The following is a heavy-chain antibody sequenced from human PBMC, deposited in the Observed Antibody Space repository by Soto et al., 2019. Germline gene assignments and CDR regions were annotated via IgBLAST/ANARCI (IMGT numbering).Heavy chain of an antibody. CDR1: GFTFSDYY. V-gene: IGHV3-11*01. CDR3: ASDRFSGSYYVRGVTYYFEY. CDR2: ISSSGSTI. J-gene: IGHJ4*02. D-gene: IGHD1-26*01. Sequence: VQLLESGGDLIQPGGSLRHSCAASGFTFSDYYMSWIRQAPGKGLEWVSYISSSGSTIYYADSVKGRFTISRDNAKNSLYLQMNSLRAEDTAVYYCASDRFSGSYYVRGVTYYFEYWGQGTLVTVSS.